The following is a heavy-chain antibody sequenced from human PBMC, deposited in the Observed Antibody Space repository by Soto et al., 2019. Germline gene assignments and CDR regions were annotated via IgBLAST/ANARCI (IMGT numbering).Heavy chain of an antibody. V-gene: IGHV4-39*01. Sequence: QPPGKGLEWIGNIYLSGTTYYNPSLKSRVTISYDTSKNQFSLNLRSVTAADTAVYYCARPLRYSRGPSTGLAPWGQGTPVPVSS. D-gene: IGHD6-19*01. CDR2: IYLSGTT. CDR3: ARPLRYSRGPSTGLAP. J-gene: IGHJ5*02.